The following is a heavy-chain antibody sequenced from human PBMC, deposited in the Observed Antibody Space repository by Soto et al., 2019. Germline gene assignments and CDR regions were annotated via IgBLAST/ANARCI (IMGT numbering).Heavy chain of an antibody. CDR2: ISGSGGST. CDR3: AKDHGIVVVPYFDY. Sequence: GGSLRLSCAASGFTFSSYAMSWVRQAPGKGLEWVSAISGSGGSTYYADSVKGRFTISRDNSKNTRYLQMNSLRAEDTAVYYCAKDHGIVVVPYFDYWGQGTLVTVSS. V-gene: IGHV3-23*01. D-gene: IGHD3-22*01. CDR1: GFTFSSYA. J-gene: IGHJ4*02.